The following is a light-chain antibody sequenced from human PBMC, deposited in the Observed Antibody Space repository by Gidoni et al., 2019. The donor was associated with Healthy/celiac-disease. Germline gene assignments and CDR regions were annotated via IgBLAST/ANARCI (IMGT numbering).Light chain of an antibody. CDR3: QQANSFPRT. J-gene: IGKJ3*01. CDR2: AAS. Sequence: DIQITQSPSSVSASVGDRVTITCRASQDISNWLAWYQQKPGKTPKLLIYAASSLQTGVPSRFSGSGSGTDFTLTINTLQPEDFATYYCQQANSFPRTFGPGTKVDIK. CDR1: QDISNW. V-gene: IGKV1-12*01.